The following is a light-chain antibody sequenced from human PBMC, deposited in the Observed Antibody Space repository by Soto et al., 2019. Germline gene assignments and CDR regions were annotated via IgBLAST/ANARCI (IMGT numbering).Light chain of an antibody. Sequence: SVRTQPPSASRAPGEGVTIFSTVCSSNSGAGGEGHWYNHLPAKAPKILIYGHINRPSGVPVGFCGSKCGTSASMAITRLQAVAEADYYCEPYDSSLSASYVFGGGTQVPVL. CDR1: SSNSGAGGE. J-gene: IGLJ1*01. V-gene: IGLV1-40*01. CDR2: GHI. CDR3: EPYDSSLSASYV.